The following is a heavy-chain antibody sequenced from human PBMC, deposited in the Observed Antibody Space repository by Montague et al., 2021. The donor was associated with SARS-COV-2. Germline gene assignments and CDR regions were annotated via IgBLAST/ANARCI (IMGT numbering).Heavy chain of an antibody. CDR1: GFSLSTSGMY. CDR2: IDWXXXK. D-gene: IGHD1-26*01. CDR3: AREIAGATVLDY. V-gene: IGHV2-70*11. J-gene: IGHJ4*02. Sequence: PALVKPTQTLTLTCTFSGFSLSTSGMYVSWIRQPPGKALEWLARIDWXXXKYYSTSLKTRLTIPKDTSKNQVVLTMTNMDPVDTATYYCAREIAGATVLDYWGQGTLVTVSS.